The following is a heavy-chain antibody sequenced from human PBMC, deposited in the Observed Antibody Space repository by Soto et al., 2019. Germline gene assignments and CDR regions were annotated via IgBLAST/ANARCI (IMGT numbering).Heavy chain of an antibody. J-gene: IGHJ4*02. Sequence: EVQLVESGGGLVQPGGSLRLSCAASGFTFSNAWMNWVRQAPGKGLEWVGRIKSKTDGGTTDYAAPVKGRFTISRDDSKNTLYLQMNCLKTEDTAVYYCTTAEYDYVWGSYRSDYWGQGTLLTVSS. D-gene: IGHD3-16*02. CDR3: TTAEYDYVWGSYRSDY. CDR2: IKSKTDGGTT. V-gene: IGHV3-15*07. CDR1: GFTFSNAW.